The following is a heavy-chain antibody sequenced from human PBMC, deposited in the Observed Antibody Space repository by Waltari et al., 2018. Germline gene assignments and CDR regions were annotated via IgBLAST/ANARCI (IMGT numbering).Heavy chain of an antibody. Sequence: QVQLVQSGAEVKKPGASVKVSCKASGYTFTGYYMHWVRQAPGQGLEWMGWINPTSGGTKYAQKLQGRVTMTRDTSISTAYMELSRLRSDYTAVYYCARVPPRRAGGYYYYMDVWGKGTTVTVSS. CDR3: ARVPPRRAGGYYYYMDV. D-gene: IGHD3-10*01. V-gene: IGHV1-2*02. CDR1: GYTFTGYY. J-gene: IGHJ6*03. CDR2: INPTSGGT.